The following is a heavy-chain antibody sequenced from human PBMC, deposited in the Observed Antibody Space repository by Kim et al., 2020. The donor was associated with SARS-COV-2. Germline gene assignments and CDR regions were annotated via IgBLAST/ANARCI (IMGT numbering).Heavy chain of an antibody. D-gene: IGHD2-15*01. V-gene: IGHV4-31*02. Sequence: PSLKSRVTISVDTSKNQFSLKLSSVTAADTAVYYCARDLVVAATPGWFDPWGQGTLVTVSS. J-gene: IGHJ5*02. CDR3: ARDLVVAATPGWFDP.